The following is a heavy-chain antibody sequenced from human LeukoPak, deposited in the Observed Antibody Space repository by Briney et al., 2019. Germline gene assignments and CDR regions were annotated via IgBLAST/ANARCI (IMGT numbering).Heavy chain of an antibody. D-gene: IGHD5/OR15-5a*01. V-gene: IGHV4-59*01. J-gene: IGHJ3*02. CDR2: IYCSGST. Sequence: SETLSLTCTVSGGSISSYYWSWIRQPPAKGLEWIGYIYCSGSTNYNPSLKSRVTISVDTSKNQFSLKLSSVTAADTAVYYCARGLGAFDIWGQGTMVTVSS. CDR3: ARGLGAFDI. CDR1: GGSISSYY.